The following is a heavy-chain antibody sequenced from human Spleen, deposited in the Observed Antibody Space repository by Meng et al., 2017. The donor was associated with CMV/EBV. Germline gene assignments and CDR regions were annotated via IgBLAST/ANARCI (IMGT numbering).Heavy chain of an antibody. CDR1: GYNFDIYG. J-gene: IGHJ4*02. CDR2: VSAENGDT. V-gene: IGHV1-18*01. CDR3: ARAGAAVTTHFDF. Sequence: QIQLVQSGPEVRRPGASVKVSCKASGYNFDIYGITWVRQAPGQGLEWVGWVSAENGDTDYGQKFQGRVTVTADTFTNTAYMEMRSLRSDDSAMYYCARAGAAVTTHFDFWGQGTLVTVSS. D-gene: IGHD4-17*01.